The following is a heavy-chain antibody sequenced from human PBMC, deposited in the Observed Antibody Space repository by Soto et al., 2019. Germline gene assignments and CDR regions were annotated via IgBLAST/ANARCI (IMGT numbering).Heavy chain of an antibody. Sequence: ASVKVSCKASGYTFTSYGISWVRQAPGQGLEWMGWISAYNGNTNYAQKLQGRVTMTTDTSTSTAYMELRSLRSDDTAVYYCARDEHQSSGYMHWFDPWGQGTLVTVSS. CDR3: ARDEHQSSGYMHWFDP. J-gene: IGHJ5*02. CDR2: ISAYNGNT. CDR1: GYTFTSYG. D-gene: IGHD3-22*01. V-gene: IGHV1-18*01.